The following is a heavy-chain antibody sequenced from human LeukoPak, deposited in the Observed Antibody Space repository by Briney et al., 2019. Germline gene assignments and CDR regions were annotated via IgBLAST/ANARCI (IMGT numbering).Heavy chain of an antibody. Sequence: ASVKVSCKASGYTFTGYYMHWVRQAPGQGLEWMGWINPNSGGTNYAQKFQGRVTMTRDTSISTAYMELSRLRSDDTAVYYCARNGVLGYYYYYYMDVWGKGTTVTVSS. CDR3: ARNGVLGYYYYYYMDV. J-gene: IGHJ6*03. CDR1: GYTFTGYY. D-gene: IGHD2-8*01. V-gene: IGHV1-2*02. CDR2: INPNSGGT.